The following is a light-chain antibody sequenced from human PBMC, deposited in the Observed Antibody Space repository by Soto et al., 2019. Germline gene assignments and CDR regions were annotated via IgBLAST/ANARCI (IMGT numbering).Light chain of an antibody. Sequence: EIVLTQSPGTLSLSPGERATLSCRASQSVSNDYLAWYQQKPGRAPRLLIYGATSRATGIPDRFSGSGSATDVTLTISRLGPEDFAVYYCQQYGDSPITFGQGTRLDIK. CDR2: GAT. CDR1: QSVSNDY. J-gene: IGKJ5*01. V-gene: IGKV3-20*01. CDR3: QQYGDSPIT.